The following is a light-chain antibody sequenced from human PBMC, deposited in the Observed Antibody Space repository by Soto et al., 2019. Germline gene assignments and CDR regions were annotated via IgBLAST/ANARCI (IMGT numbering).Light chain of an antibody. V-gene: IGKV1-12*01. J-gene: IGKJ4*01. CDR3: QQSNSFPRT. CDR2: AAS. CDR1: QAVSTW. Sequence: DIQMTQSPSFVSASVGDSVTITCRASQAVSTWLAWYQQKPGGAPRLLIYAASTLQSGVPSRFSGSGFGTDFTLTIRSLQPEDFATYYCQQSNSFPRTFGGGTKVDIK.